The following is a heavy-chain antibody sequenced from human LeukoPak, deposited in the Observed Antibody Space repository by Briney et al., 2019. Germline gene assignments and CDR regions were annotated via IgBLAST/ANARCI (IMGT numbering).Heavy chain of an antibody. J-gene: IGHJ6*02. Sequence: GGSLRLSCAASGFTFSSYAMHWVRQAPGKGLEWVAVISYDGSDKYYADSVKGRFTISRDNSKTTLYVQMNSLRAEDTAVYYCARETDGMAVWGQGTTVTVSS. CDR2: ISYDGSDK. CDR3: ARETDGMAV. CDR1: GFTFSSYA. V-gene: IGHV3-30-3*01.